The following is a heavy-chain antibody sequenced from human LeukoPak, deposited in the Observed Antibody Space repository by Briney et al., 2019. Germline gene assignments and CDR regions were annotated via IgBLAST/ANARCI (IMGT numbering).Heavy chain of an antibody. Sequence: PGGSLRLSCAASGFTFSSYAMHWVRQAPGKGLEWVAVISYDGSNRYYADSVKGRFTISRDNSKNTLYLQMNSLRAEDTAVYYCARAAKSGNSGGWFDPWGQGTLVTVSS. CDR3: ARAAKSGNSGGWFDP. V-gene: IGHV3-30-3*01. CDR1: GFTFSSYA. CDR2: ISYDGSNR. J-gene: IGHJ5*02. D-gene: IGHD4-23*01.